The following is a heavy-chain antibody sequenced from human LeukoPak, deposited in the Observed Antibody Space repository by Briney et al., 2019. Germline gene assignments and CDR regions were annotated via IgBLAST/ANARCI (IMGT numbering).Heavy chain of an antibody. D-gene: IGHD4-17*01. CDR2: IYSGGST. CDR3: AGRNDYGDYAGAFDI. J-gene: IGHJ3*02. Sequence: QAGGSLRLSCAASGFTFTSYGISWVRQAPGKGLEWVSVIYSGGSTYYADSVKGRFTISRDNSKNTLYLQMNSLRAEDTAVYYCAGRNDYGDYAGAFDIWGQGTMVTVSS. V-gene: IGHV3-53*01. CDR1: GFTFTSYG.